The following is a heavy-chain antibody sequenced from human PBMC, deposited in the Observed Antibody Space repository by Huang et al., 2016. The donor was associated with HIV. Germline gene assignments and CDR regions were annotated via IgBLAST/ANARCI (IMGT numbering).Heavy chain of an antibody. CDR1: GGTFSSYA. J-gene: IGHJ5*02. CDR2: ISPIFGTA. CDR3: ARTAYSYGFRQGYNWFDP. Sequence: QVLLVQSGAEVRKPGSSVKVSCTAFGGTFSSYAISWGRQAPGQGLEWMGGISPIFGTANYPQKFQGRVTITVDESTNTGYMELTRLTSEDTAVYYCARTAYSYGFRQGYNWFDPWGQGTPVTVSS. V-gene: IGHV1-69*13. D-gene: IGHD5-18*01.